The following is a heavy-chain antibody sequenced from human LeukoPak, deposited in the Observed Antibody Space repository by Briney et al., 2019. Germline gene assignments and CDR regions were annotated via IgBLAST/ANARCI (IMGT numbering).Heavy chain of an antibody. D-gene: IGHD1-26*01. CDR2: IYYSGRT. Sequence: SETLPLTCTVSGGSISSYYWSWIRQPPGKGLEWIGSIYYSGRTYYNPSLKSRVTISVDTSKNQFSLKLSSVTAADTAVYYCASWGATHHYFDYWGQGTLVTVSS. J-gene: IGHJ4*02. CDR3: ASWGATHHYFDY. CDR1: GGSISSYY. V-gene: IGHV4-59*05.